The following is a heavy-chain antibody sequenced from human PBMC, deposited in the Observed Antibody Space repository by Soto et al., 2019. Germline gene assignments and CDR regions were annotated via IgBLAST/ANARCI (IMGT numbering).Heavy chain of an antibody. CDR3: ARVGGDYYYYGMDV. CDR1: GGTFSSYA. CDR2: IIPIFGTA. V-gene: IGHV1-69*12. J-gene: IGHJ6*02. D-gene: IGHD2-21*01. Sequence: QVQLVQSGAEVKKPGSSVKVSCKASGGTFSSYAISWVRQAPGQGLEWMGGIIPIFGTANYAQKFQGRVTXXAXEXXSTAYMELSSLRSEDTAVYYCARVGGDYYYYGMDVWGQGTTVTVSS.